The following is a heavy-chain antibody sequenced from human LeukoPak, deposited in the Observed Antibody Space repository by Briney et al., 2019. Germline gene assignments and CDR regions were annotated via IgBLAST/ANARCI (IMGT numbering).Heavy chain of an antibody. V-gene: IGHV3-23*01. CDR2: ISGSGGST. J-gene: IGHJ4*02. CDR1: GFTFSTYG. Sequence: PGGSLRLSCVASGFTFSTYGMHWVRQAPGKGLEWVSAISGSGGSTYYADSVKGRFTISRDNSKNTLYLQMNSLRAEDTAVYYCAKDYPSSGWPIDYWGQGTLVTVSS. CDR3: AKDYPSSGWPIDY. D-gene: IGHD6-19*01.